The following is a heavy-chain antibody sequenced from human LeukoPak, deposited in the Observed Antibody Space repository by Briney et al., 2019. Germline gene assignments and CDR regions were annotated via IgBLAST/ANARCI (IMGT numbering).Heavy chain of an antibody. CDR3: VKDGLLLGSGRGWFDP. CDR2: ISWNSINI. V-gene: IGHV3-9*01. CDR1: GFTFDDYA. Sequence: GGSRRLSCAASGFTFDDYAMHWVRQAPGEGLEWVSGISWNSINIGYADSVKGRFTISRDNAKNSLYLQMNSLRVEDTAFYYCVKDGLLLGSGRGWFDPWGQGTLVTVSS. D-gene: IGHD3-10*01. J-gene: IGHJ5*02.